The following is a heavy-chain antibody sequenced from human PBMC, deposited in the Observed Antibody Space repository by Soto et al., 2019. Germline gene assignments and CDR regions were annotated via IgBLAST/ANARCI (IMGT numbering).Heavy chain of an antibody. Sequence: EVQLVESGGGLVQPGGSLILSCAASGFTFSTYHMNWVRQAPGKGLEWVSYIHSGGSRIYYADSVKGRFTISRDNAKNSLYLQMNSLRAEDTAVYYCARDGSTVTTNYHYAMDVWAKGPRSPSP. V-gene: IGHV3-48*03. J-gene: IGHJ6*02. D-gene: IGHD4-17*01. CDR2: IHSGGSRI. CDR3: ARDGSTVTTNYHYAMDV. CDR1: GFTFSTYH.